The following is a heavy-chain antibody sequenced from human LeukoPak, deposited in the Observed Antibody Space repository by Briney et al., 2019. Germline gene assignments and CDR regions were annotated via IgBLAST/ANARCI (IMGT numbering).Heavy chain of an antibody. D-gene: IGHD3-3*01. V-gene: IGHV1-58*02. CDR2: IVVGSGNT. CDR1: GFTFTSSA. J-gene: IGHJ5*02. Sequence: SVKLSRKAAGFTFTSSAMKTVRQARGHRLEWIGWIVVGSGNTNYAQKFQERVTITRDMSTSTAYMELSSLRSEDTAVYYCAARPHYDFWSGYLGWFDPWGQGTLVTVSS. CDR3: AARPHYDFWSGYLGWFDP.